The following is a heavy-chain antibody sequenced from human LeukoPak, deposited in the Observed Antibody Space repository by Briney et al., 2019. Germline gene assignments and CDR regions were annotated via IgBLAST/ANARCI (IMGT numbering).Heavy chain of an antibody. CDR2: TYYRSEWYY. CDR3: ARDFDY. V-gene: IGHV6-1*01. J-gene: IGHJ4*02. CDR1: GDSVSSNTAS. Sequence: SQTLSLTCAISGDSVSSNTASWHWIRQSPSGGLEWLGRTYYRSEWYYDYAVSVKSRITINPDTSRNQFSLQLNSVIPEDTAVYYCARDFDYWGQGTLVTVSS.